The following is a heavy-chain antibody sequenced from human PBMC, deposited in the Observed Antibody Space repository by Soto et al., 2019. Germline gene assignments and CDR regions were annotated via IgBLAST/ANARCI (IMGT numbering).Heavy chain of an antibody. J-gene: IGHJ3*02. Sequence: ASVKVSCKASGYTFTSYGISWVRQAPGQGLEWMGWISAYNGNTNYAQKLQGRVTMTTDTSTSTAYMELRSLRSDDTAVYYCARALRITMVRGVIPGLDAFDIWAQGTMVTVSS. V-gene: IGHV1-18*01. CDR3: ARALRITMVRGVIPGLDAFDI. CDR2: ISAYNGNT. D-gene: IGHD3-10*01. CDR1: GYTFTSYG.